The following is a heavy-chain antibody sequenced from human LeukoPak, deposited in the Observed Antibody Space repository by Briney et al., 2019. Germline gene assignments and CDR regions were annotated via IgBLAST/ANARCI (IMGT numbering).Heavy chain of an antibody. CDR3: ARDHDVSTAYSLDP. D-gene: IGHD3-9*01. CDR2: INPYSGDT. Sequence: ASVKVSCKASGYTFTGFYVHWVRQAPGQGLEWMGWINPYSGDTNYAQNLQGRVTMTRDTSISTAYMELTRLTSDDTAVYYCARDHDVSTAYSLDPWGQGTLVTVSS. V-gene: IGHV1-2*02. J-gene: IGHJ5*02. CDR1: GYTFTGFY.